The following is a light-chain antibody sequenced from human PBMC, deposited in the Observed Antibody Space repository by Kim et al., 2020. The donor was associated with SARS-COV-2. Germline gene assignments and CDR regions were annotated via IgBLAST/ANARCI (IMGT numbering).Light chain of an antibody. Sequence: VSVAVGQTARITCGGNNIGSKNVHWYQQKPGQAPVLVIYRDSNRPSGIPERFSGSNSGNTATLTISRAQAGDEADYYCQVWDSKGVFGGGTQLTVL. CDR3: QVWDSKGV. J-gene: IGLJ3*02. CDR1: NIGSKN. CDR2: RDS. V-gene: IGLV3-9*01.